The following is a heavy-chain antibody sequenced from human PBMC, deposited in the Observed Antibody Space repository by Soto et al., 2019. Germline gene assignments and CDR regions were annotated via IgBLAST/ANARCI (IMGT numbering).Heavy chain of an antibody. V-gene: IGHV4-30-4*02. CDR2: IYYSGTT. D-gene: IGHD3-3*01. CDR3: ARRLRFLEWLSLDY. J-gene: IGHJ4*02. CDR1: GDSISSGGYY. Sequence: SETLSLTCTVSGDSISSGGYYWSWIRQLPGKGLEWIGYIYYSGTTYYSPSLESRVTISVDMSENQFSLKLSSVTAADTAVYYCARRLRFLEWLSLDYWGQGTRVTVSS.